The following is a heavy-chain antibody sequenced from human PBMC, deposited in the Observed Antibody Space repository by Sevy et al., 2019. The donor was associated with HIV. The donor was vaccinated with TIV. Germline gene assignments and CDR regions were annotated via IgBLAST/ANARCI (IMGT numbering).Heavy chain of an antibody. V-gene: IGHV5-51*01. CDR1: GYGFSNYW. J-gene: IGHJ5*02. D-gene: IGHD6-19*01. Sequence: GESLKISCKASGYGFSNYWIGWVRQMPGKGLEWMGIVWPGDTDARYNQSFQGQVTISVDKSVNTAYLQWSSLKASDAAMYYCARHLRYSSGGHWFDPWGQGTLVTVSS. CDR2: VWPGDTDA. CDR3: ARHLRYSSGGHWFDP.